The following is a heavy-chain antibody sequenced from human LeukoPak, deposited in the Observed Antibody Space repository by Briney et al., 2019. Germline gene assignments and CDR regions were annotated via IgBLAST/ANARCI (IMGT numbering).Heavy chain of an antibody. V-gene: IGHV3-23*01. J-gene: IGHJ4*02. Sequence: GGSLRLSCAASGFTFSSSAMSWVRQAPGKGLEWVSSISGSGSGGSTYYADSVKGQFTISRDNSKNTLYLQMNSLRAEDTAVYYCAKSGYNRFDYWGQGTLVTVSS. CDR1: GFTFSSSA. CDR3: AKSGYNRFDY. CDR2: ISGSGSGGST. D-gene: IGHD5-24*01.